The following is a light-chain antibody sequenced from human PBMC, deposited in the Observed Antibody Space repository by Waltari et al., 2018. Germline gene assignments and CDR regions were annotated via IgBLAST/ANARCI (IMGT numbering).Light chain of an antibody. J-gene: IGKJ2*01. Sequence: EIVLTQSPATLSLSPGERGTLSCRASQSVSSYLAWYQQKCGQAPRLLIYDASNRATGIPARFSGSGSGTDFTLTISSLEPEDFAVYYCQQRSNWPPTFCQGTKLEIK. CDR2: DAS. CDR3: QQRSNWPPT. CDR1: QSVSSY. V-gene: IGKV3-11*01.